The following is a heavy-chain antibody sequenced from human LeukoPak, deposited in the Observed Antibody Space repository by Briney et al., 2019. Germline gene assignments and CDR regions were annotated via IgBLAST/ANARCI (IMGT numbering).Heavy chain of an antibody. CDR3: AKDRQYYGSGNLRYFDY. Sequence: GGSLRLSCAASGFTFSSYEMNWVRQAPGKGLEWVSAISGSGGSTYYADSVKGRFTISRDNSKNTLYLQMNSLRAEDTAVYYCAKDRQYYGSGNLRYFDYWGQGTLVTVSS. CDR2: ISGSGGST. J-gene: IGHJ4*02. D-gene: IGHD3-10*01. CDR1: GFTFSSYE. V-gene: IGHV3-23*01.